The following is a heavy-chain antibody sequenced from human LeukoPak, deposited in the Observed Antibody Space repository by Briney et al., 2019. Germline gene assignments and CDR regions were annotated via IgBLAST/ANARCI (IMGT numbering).Heavy chain of an antibody. CDR2: ISGSGGST. CDR3: AKTTTVGFGDWFDP. J-gene: IGHJ5*02. Sequence: GGSLRLSCAASGFTFNNYWMHWVRQGPGKGLEWVSAISGSGGSTYYADSVKGRFTISRDNSKNTLYLQMNSLRAEDAAVYYCAKTTTVGFGDWFDPWGQGTLVTVSS. V-gene: IGHV3-23*01. CDR1: GFTFNNYW. D-gene: IGHD4-11*01.